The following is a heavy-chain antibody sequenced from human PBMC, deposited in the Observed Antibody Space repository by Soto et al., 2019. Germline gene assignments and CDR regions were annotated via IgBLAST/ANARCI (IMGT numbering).Heavy chain of an antibody. CDR3: ARERATFPDY. D-gene: IGHD1-26*01. CDR1: GYTFTSYD. CDR2: MNPNSGNT. V-gene: IGHV1-8*01. Sequence: QVQLVQSGAEVKKPGASVKVSYKASGYTFTSYDINWVRQATGQGLEWMGWMNPNSGNTGYAQKLQGRVTMTGNTSLSTAYIELTSLRSEDTAVYYCARERATFPDYWGQGTLVTVSS. J-gene: IGHJ4*02.